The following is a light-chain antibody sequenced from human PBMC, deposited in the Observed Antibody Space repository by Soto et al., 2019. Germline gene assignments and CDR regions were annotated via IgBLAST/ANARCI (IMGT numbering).Light chain of an antibody. J-gene: IGKJ3*01. Sequence: EIVLTQSPATLSLSPGERATLSCRASQSVSSYLAWYQQKPGQAPRLLIYDASNRATGIPARFSGSGSGTDFTLTISSLEPEDFAVYYCKTSSNWPPGFTFGPGTKVDIK. CDR2: DAS. CDR3: KTSSNWPPGFT. CDR1: QSVSSY. V-gene: IGKV3-11*01.